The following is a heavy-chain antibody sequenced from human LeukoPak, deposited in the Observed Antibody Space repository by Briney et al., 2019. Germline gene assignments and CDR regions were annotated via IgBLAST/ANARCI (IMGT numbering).Heavy chain of an antibody. Sequence: GGSLRLSCAASGRTFSSYAMSWVRKAPGKGLEWVSAISGTGGSTYYADSVKGRFTISRDNSKNTLYLQMNSLRAEDTAVYYCAKDLTPRDSRSWYTDAFDIWGQRTMVTVSS. CDR1: GRTFSSYA. CDR3: AKDLTPRDSRSWYTDAFDI. CDR2: ISGTGGST. D-gene: IGHD6-13*01. V-gene: IGHV3-23*01. J-gene: IGHJ3*02.